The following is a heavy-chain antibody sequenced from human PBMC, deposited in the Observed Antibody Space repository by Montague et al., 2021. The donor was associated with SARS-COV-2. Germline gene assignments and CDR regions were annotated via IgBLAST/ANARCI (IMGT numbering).Heavy chain of an antibody. CDR2: VYSTGNT. CDR1: GGSFSSFY. Sequence: SETLSLTCNVSGGSFSSFYWTWIRQPPGKGLEWIGYVYSTGNTNYNPSLKSRVTISVDTSKKQFSLKLSSVTAADTAVYYCARLGLGGYDILTGYYQSGMDVWGQGTTVTVSS. CDR3: ARLGLGGYDILTGYYQSGMDV. J-gene: IGHJ6*02. V-gene: IGHV4-59*08. D-gene: IGHD3-9*01.